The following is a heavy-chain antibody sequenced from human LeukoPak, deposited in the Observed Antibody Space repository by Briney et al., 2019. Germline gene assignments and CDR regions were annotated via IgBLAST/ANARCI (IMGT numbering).Heavy chain of an antibody. CDR1: GYSFTDDY. CDR2: INPDSGFT. Sequence: GASVKVFCKTSGYSFTDDYVQWVRQAPGQGLEWMGWINPDSGFTNYAQKFQGRVTMTRDTSISTAYMEVRRLRPDDTAVYYCAPTPEAYTSNWNVWGQGTLVTVSS. CDR3: APTPEAYTSNWNV. V-gene: IGHV1-2*02. J-gene: IGHJ4*02. D-gene: IGHD1-1*01.